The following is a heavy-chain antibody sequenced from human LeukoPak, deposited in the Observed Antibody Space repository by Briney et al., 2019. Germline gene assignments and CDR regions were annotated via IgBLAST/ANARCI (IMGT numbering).Heavy chain of an antibody. V-gene: IGHV1-2*02. D-gene: IGHD2-8*01. CDR2: INPNRGGT. CDR1: GYTFTGYY. J-gene: IGHJ5*02. CDR3: ARAADCTNGVCYEWFDP. Sequence: ASVKDSCKASGYTFTGYYMHWVRQAPGQGLEWMGWINPNRGGTNYAQKFEGRVSITRDPSISTAYLELSRMRSDETAVYYCARAADCTNGVCYEWFDPWGQGTLVTVSS.